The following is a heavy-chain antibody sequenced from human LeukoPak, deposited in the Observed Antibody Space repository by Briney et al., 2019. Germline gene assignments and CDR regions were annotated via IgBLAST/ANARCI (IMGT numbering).Heavy chain of an antibody. CDR1: GFTFSSYA. D-gene: IGHD5-12*01. V-gene: IGHV3-30-3*01. J-gene: IGHJ4*02. CDR3: AKVLLPQVPTTYLDC. CDR2: ISYDGSNK. Sequence: GRSLRLSCAASGFTFSSYAMHWVRQAPGKGLEWVAVISYDGSNKYYADSVKGRFTISRDNSKNTLYLQMNSLRAEDTAIYYCAKVLLPQVPTTYLDCWGQGTLVTVSP.